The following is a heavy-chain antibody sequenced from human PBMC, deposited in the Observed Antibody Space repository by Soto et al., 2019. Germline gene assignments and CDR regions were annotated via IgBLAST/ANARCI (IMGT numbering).Heavy chain of an antibody. CDR1: GGSISSYY. Sequence: SETLSLTCPVSGGSISSYYWSWIRQPPGKGLEWIGYIYNSGSTNYNPSLKSRVTISVDTSKNQFSLKVSSVTAADTAVYYCARDSGSSGWSLDYWGQGTLVTVSS. V-gene: IGHV4-59*01. D-gene: IGHD6-19*01. CDR3: ARDSGSSGWSLDY. CDR2: IYNSGST. J-gene: IGHJ4*02.